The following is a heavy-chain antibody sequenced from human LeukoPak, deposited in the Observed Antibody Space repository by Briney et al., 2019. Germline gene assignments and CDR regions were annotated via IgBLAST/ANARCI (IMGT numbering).Heavy chain of an antibody. CDR1: GFTFSSYA. CDR2: ISYDGGNK. D-gene: IGHD4-17*01. CDR3: ARAKAGDYALDY. Sequence: GGSPRLSCAASGFTFSSYAMHWVRQAPGKGLEWVAVISYDGGNKYYADSVKGRFTISRDNSKNTLYLQMNSLRAEDTAVYYCARAKAGDYALDYWGQGTLVTVSS. J-gene: IGHJ4*02. V-gene: IGHV3-30*01.